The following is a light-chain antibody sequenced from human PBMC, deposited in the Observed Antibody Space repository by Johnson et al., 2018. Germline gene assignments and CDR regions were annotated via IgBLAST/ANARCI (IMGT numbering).Light chain of an antibody. CDR3: GTWDSSLSAGNV. J-gene: IGLJ1*01. CDR2: ENN. Sequence: QSVLTQPPSVSAAPGQKVTISCSGSSSNIGNNYVSWYQQLPGTAPKLLIYENNKRPSGIPDRFSGSKSGTSATLGITGLQTGDEADYYCGTWDSSLSAGNVVGTCTKVTCL. V-gene: IGLV1-51*02. CDR1: SSNIGNNY.